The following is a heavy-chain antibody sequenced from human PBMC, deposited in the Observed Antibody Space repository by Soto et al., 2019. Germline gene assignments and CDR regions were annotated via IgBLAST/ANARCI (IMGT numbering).Heavy chain of an antibody. CDR1: GFTFSSYA. J-gene: IGHJ4*02. CDR3: ARDLVPRWHSPTQ. D-gene: IGHD4-17*01. Sequence: PGGSLRLSCAASGFTFSSYAMHWVRQAPGKGLEWVAVISYDGSNKYYADSVKGRFTISRDNSKNTLYLQMNSLRAEDTAVYYCARDLVPRWHSPTQRGQGTLVTGSS. V-gene: IGHV3-30-3*01. CDR2: ISYDGSNK.